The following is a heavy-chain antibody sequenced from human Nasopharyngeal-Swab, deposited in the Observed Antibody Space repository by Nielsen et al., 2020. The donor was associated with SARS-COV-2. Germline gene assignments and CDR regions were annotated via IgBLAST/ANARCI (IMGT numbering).Heavy chain of an antibody. CDR1: GFTFSPHG. D-gene: IGHD2-2*01. CDR3: AKNGGADIAVVPAAIISSFDI. Sequence: GESLRLSCAASGFTFSPHGMHWVRQAPGKGPEWVAVISYDGSNKYYADSVKGRFTISRDNSKNTLYPQMNSLRAEDTAVYYCAKNGGADIAVVPAAIISSFDIWGQGTMVTVSS. J-gene: IGHJ3*02. V-gene: IGHV3-30*18. CDR2: ISYDGSNK.